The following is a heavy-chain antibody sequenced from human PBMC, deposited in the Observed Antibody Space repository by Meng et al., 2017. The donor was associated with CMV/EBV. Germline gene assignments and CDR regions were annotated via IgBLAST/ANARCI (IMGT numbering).Heavy chain of an antibody. Sequence: ASVNVSCKASGYTFTGYYMHWVRQAPGQGLEWMGWINPNSGGTNYAQKFQGRVTMTRDTSISTAYMELSRLRSDDTAVYYCARERVIVVVPAATTYYYYGMDVWGQGTTVTVSS. CDR3: ARERVIVVVPAATTYYYYGMDV. D-gene: IGHD2-2*01. CDR2: INPNSGGT. V-gene: IGHV1-2*02. CDR1: GYTFTGYY. J-gene: IGHJ6*02.